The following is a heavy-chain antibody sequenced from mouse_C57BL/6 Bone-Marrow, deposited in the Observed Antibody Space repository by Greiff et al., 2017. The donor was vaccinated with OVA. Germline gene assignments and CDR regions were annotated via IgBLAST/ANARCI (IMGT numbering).Heavy chain of an antibody. CDR3: ARWDGSSAYWYFGG. V-gene: IGHV1-52*01. J-gene: IGHJ1*03. Sequence: QVQLQQPGAELVRPGSSVKLSCKASGYTFTTYWMHWVKQRPIQGLEWIGNIHPSDSETHYNQKFKGKATLTVDKSSSTAYMQLSSLTSEDSAVYYCARWDGSSAYWYFGGWGTGTTVTGSS. CDR2: IHPSDSET. D-gene: IGHD1-1*01. CDR1: GYTFTTYW.